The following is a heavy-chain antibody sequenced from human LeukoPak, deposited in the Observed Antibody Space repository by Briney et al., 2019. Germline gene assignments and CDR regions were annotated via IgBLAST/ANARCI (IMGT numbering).Heavy chain of an antibody. CDR3: AKDSSMVRGDYDYFDY. J-gene: IGHJ4*02. CDR2: ISYDGSNK. V-gene: IGHV3-30*18. Sequence: PGGSLRLSCAASGFTFSSYSMNWVRQAPGEGLEWVAVISYDGSNKYYADSVKGRFTISRDNSKNTLYLQMNSQRAEDTAVYYCAKDSSMVRGDYDYFDYWGQGTLVTVSS. CDR1: GFTFSSYS. D-gene: IGHD3-10*01.